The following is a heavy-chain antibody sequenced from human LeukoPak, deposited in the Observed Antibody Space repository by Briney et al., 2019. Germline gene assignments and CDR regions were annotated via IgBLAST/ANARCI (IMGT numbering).Heavy chain of an antibody. D-gene: IGHD3-22*01. CDR1: GGTFSSYA. CDR2: IIPILGIA. Sequence: GASVKVSCKASGGTFSSYAISWVRQAPGQGLEWMGRIIPILGIANYAQKFQGRVTITADKSTSTAYMELSSLRSEDTAVYYCARDGSGYYDSSGSLFDYWGQGTLVTVSS. V-gene: IGHV1-69*04. CDR3: ARDGSGYYDSSGSLFDY. J-gene: IGHJ4*02.